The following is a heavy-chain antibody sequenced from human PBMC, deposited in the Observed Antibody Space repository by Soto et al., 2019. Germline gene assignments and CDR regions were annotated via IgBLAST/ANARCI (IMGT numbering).Heavy chain of an antibody. V-gene: IGHV3-21*01. CDR3: ARDKEAAAAGTREFDY. D-gene: IGHD6-13*01. CDR2: ISSSSSYI. Sequence: GGSLRLSCAASGFSFSSYSVNWVRQAPGKGLEWVSSISSSSSYIYYADSVKGRFTISRDNAKNSLYPQMNSLRAEDTAVYYCARDKEAAAAGTREFDYWGQGTLVTVSS. J-gene: IGHJ4*02. CDR1: GFSFSSYS.